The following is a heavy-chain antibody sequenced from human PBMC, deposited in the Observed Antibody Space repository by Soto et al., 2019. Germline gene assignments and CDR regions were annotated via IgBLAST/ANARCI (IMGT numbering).Heavy chain of an antibody. CDR1: GYTFTSYF. CDR3: ARGTATLFDY. V-gene: IGHV1-46*01. Sequence: QVQVVQSGPEVKKPGASVTVSCKASGYTFTSYFIHWVRQAPGQGLEWMAIINPDTGDTNFAQNFQGRVTVTRDTSTSTVNMDLSSLRSADTAIYYCARGTATLFDYWGQGTLVTVSS. CDR2: INPDTGDT. J-gene: IGHJ4*02.